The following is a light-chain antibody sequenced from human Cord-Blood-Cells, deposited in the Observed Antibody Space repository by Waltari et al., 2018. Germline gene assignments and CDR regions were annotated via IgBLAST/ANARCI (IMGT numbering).Light chain of an antibody. CDR3: MQSIQLPRT. V-gene: IGKV2D-29*01. Sequence: DIVMPQTPLSLSVTPGQTASICRQVSQRLLHSDGQAYLYWYLQKPGQPPRLLIYEVSNRFSGVPDRFSGSWSGTDFTLKISRVEAEDVGVYYCMQSIQLPRTFGQGTKVEIK. J-gene: IGKJ1*01. CDR2: EVS. CDR1: QRLLHSDGQAY.